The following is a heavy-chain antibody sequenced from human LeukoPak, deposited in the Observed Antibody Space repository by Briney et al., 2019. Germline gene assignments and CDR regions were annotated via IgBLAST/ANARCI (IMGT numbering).Heavy chain of an antibody. CDR2: ISGSGGST. CDR1: GFTFSSYA. Sequence: GGPLRLSCAASGFTFSSYAMGWVRQAPGKGRDGVSAISGSGGSTYYADSVKGRFTISRDNSKNTLYLQMNSLRAEDTAVYYCAKDLNYGDYAAWFDPWGQGTLVTVSS. V-gene: IGHV3-23*01. J-gene: IGHJ5*02. CDR3: AKDLNYGDYAAWFDP. D-gene: IGHD4-17*01.